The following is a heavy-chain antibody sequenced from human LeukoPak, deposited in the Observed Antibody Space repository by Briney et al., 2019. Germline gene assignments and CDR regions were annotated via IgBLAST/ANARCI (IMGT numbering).Heavy chain of an antibody. J-gene: IGHJ4*02. CDR3: ERDLYSSSWYFVSPGGY. V-gene: IGHV3-21*04. D-gene: IGHD6-13*01. Sequence: PGGPLRLSCAPSGFTFSNAWMSWVRQAPGKGLEWVSSISTSSSYIYYADSVKGRFTISRHNAKNSLYLQMNSLRAEDTAFYYCERDLYSSSWYFVSPGGYWGQGTLVTVSS. CDR2: ISTSSSYI. CDR1: GFTFSNAW.